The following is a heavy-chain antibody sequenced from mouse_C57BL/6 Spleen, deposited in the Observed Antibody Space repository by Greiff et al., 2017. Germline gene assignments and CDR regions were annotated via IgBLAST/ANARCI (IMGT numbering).Heavy chain of an antibody. Sequence: EVKLVESGAELVRPGASVKLSCTASGFNIKDDYMHWVKQRPEQGLEWIGWIDPENGDTEYASKFQGKATITADTSSNTAYLQLSSLTSEDAAVYYCTTLTGAYWGQGTLVTVSA. CDR1: GFNIKDDY. J-gene: IGHJ3*01. V-gene: IGHV14-4*01. CDR2: IDPENGDT. D-gene: IGHD4-1*01. CDR3: TTLTGAY.